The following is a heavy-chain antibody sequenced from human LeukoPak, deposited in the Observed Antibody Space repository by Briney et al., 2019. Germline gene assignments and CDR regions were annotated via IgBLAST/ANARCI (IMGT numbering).Heavy chain of an antibody. Sequence: PGGSLRLSCAASGFTFSTYAMSWVRQAPGKGLELVSTISGSGGTTDYVDSVKGRFTISRDNSKSTLYLQMNSLRAEDTAVYYCAKGDDPITIFGVVTLDYWGQGTLVTVSS. CDR2: ISGSGGTT. V-gene: IGHV3-23*01. CDR3: AKGDDPITIFGVVTLDY. CDR1: GFTFSTYA. J-gene: IGHJ4*02. D-gene: IGHD3-3*01.